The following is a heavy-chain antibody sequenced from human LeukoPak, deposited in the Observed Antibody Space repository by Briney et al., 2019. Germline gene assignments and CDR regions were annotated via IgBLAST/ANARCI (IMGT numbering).Heavy chain of an antibody. Sequence: PSETLSLTCAVYGGSFSGYYWSWIRQPPGKGLEWIGEINHSGSTNYNPSLKSRVTISVDTSKNQFSLKLSSVTAADTAVYYCAGGGYSSVWGQGTLVTVSS. CDR3: AGGGYSSV. CDR1: GGSFSGYY. J-gene: IGHJ4*02. CDR2: INHSGST. V-gene: IGHV4-34*01. D-gene: IGHD6-13*01.